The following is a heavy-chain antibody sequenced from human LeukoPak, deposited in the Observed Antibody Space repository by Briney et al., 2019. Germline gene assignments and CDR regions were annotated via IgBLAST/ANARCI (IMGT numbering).Heavy chain of an antibody. CDR2: ISAYNGNT. V-gene: IGHV1-18*01. Sequence: ASVKVSCKASGYTFTSYGISWVRQAPRQGLEWMGWISAYNGNTNYAQKLQGRVTMTTDTSTSTAYMELRSLRSDDTAVYYCARDYIRYCSSTSCYPGYWGQGTLVTVSS. J-gene: IGHJ4*02. D-gene: IGHD2-2*01. CDR3: ARDYIRYCSSTSCYPGY. CDR1: GYTFTSYG.